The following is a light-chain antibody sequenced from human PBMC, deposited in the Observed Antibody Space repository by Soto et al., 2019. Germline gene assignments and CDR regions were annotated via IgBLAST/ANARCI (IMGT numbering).Light chain of an antibody. CDR3: QQYDSSPAT. V-gene: IGKV3-20*01. CDR1: QSFSSGY. J-gene: IGKJ1*01. CDR2: GAS. Sequence: IGLSQAPGTLSLSTGERAAFSCRASQSFSSGYLAWYQQKPGQAPRLLIYGASSRATDIPGRFSSSGSGTDFTLTISRLEPEDFAVYYCQQYDSSPATFGQGTKVDI.